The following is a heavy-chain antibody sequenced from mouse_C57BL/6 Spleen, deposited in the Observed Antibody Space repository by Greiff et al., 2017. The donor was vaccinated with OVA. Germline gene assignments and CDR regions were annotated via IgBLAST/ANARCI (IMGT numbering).Heavy chain of an antibody. D-gene: IGHD5-2*01. V-gene: IGHV3-6*01. CDR1: GYSITSGYY. J-gene: IGHJ2*01. CDR3: ASIPYFDY. Sequence: EVKLMESGPGLVKPSQSLSLTCSVTGYSITSGYYWNWIRQFPGNKLEWMGYISYDGSNNYNPSLKNRISITRDTSKNQFFLKLNSVTTEDTATYYCASIPYFDYWGQGTTLTVSS. CDR2: ISYDGSN.